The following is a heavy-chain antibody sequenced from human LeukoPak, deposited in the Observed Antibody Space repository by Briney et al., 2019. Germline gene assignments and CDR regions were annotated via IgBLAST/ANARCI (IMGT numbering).Heavy chain of an antibody. CDR1: GYTFTSYY. J-gene: IGHJ4*02. CDR3: ATEMATITPRIACFDY. D-gene: IGHD5-24*01. CDR2: INPSGGST. Sequence: ASVKVSCKASGYTFTSYYMHWVRQAPGQGLEWMGIINPSGGSTSYAQKFQGRVTMTRDTSTSTVYMELSSLRSEDTAVYYCATEMATITPRIACFDYWGQGTPVTVSS. V-gene: IGHV1-46*01.